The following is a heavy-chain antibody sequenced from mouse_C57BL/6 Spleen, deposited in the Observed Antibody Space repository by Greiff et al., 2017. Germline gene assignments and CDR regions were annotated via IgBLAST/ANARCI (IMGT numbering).Heavy chain of an antibody. CDR2: IDPSDSYT. D-gene: IGHD1-1*01. CDR3: ARRYYGSSYEDAY. J-gene: IGHJ3*01. V-gene: IGHV1-50*01. Sequence: VQLQQPGAELVKPGASVKLSCKASGYTFTSYWMQWVKQRPGQGLEWIGEIDPSDSYTNYNQKFKGKATLTVDTSSSTAYMQLSSLTSEDSAVYYCARRYYGSSYEDAYWGQGTLVTVSA. CDR1: GYTFTSYW.